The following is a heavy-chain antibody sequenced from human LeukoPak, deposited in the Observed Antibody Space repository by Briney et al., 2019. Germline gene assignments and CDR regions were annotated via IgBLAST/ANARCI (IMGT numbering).Heavy chain of an antibody. CDR2: IYSGGST. Sequence: GGSLRLSCAASGFTVSSNYMSWVRQAPGKGLEWVSVIYSGGSTYYADSVKGRFTISRDNSKNTLYLQMNSLRAEDTAVYYCAKALYSYPGDYWGQGTLVTVSS. V-gene: IGHV3-53*05. CDR1: GFTVSSNY. D-gene: IGHD5-18*01. J-gene: IGHJ4*02. CDR3: AKALYSYPGDY.